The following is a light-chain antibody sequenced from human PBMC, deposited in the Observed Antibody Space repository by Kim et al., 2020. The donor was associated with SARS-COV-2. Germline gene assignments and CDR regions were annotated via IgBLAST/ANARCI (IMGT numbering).Light chain of an antibody. J-gene: IGKJ4*01. V-gene: IGKV3-11*01. CDR2: DAS. CDR1: QSVSSY. Sequence: PGERATLSCRASQSVSSYLAWYQQKPGQAPRLLIYDASNRATGIPARFSGSGSGTDFTLTISSLEPEDFAVYYCQQRSNWPPALTFGGGTKVDIK. CDR3: QQRSNWPPALT.